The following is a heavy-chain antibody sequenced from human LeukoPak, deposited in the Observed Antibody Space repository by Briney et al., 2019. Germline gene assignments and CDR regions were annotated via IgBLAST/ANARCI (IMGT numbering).Heavy chain of an antibody. CDR3: ARDLVVVVAARLFSGWFDP. CDR1: GYSISSGYY. D-gene: IGHD2-15*01. Sequence: KPSETLSLTCTVSGYSISSGYYWGWIRQPPGKGLEWIGSIYHSGSTYYNPSLKSRVTISVDASKNQFSLKPSSVTAADTAVYYCARDLVVVVAARLFSGWFDPWRQGTLVTVSS. V-gene: IGHV4-38-2*02. J-gene: IGHJ5*02. CDR2: IYHSGST.